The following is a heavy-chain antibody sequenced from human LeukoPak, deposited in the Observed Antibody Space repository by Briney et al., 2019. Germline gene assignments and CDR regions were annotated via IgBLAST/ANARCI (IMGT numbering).Heavy chain of an antibody. CDR1: GYTFTSYD. CDR3: ARATRGSSSYSFDY. Sequence: ASVKVSCKASGYTFTSYDINWVRQATGQGLEWMGWMNPNRGNTGYAQKFQGRVTMTRNTSISTAYMELSSLRSEDTAVYYCARATRGSSSYSFDYWGQGTLVTVSS. J-gene: IGHJ4*02. CDR2: MNPNRGNT. D-gene: IGHD6-13*01. V-gene: IGHV1-8*01.